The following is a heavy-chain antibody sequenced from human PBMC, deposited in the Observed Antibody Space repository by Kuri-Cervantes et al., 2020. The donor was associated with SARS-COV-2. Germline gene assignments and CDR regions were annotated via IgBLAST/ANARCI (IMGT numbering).Heavy chain of an antibody. CDR3: ARDGKDFWTYYHMDV. V-gene: IGHV4-38-2*02. CDR1: GDSIKSVYF. D-gene: IGHD3/OR15-3a*01. J-gene: IGHJ6*03. Sequence: ESLKISCAVSGDSIKSVYFWGWIRQPPGKPMEWIASIYHSGSTYYNPSLQSRVTISVDKSKNQFSLKMNSLTAADTAVYYCARDGKDFWTYYHMDVWGKGTTVTVSS. CDR2: IYHSGST.